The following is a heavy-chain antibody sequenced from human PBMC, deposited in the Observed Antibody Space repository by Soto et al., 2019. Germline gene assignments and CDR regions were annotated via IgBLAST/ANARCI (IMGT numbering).Heavy chain of an antibody. J-gene: IGHJ3*02. CDR1: GFTFSSYS. CDR3: ASRIAADAFDI. V-gene: IGHV3-21*01. CDR2: ISSSSSYI. Sequence: GVLRLSCAASGFTFSSYSMNWVRQAPGKGLEWVSSISSSSSYIYYADSVKGRFTISRDNAKNSLYLQMNSLRAEDTAVYYCASRIAADAFDIWGQGTMVTVSS. D-gene: IGHD6-13*01.